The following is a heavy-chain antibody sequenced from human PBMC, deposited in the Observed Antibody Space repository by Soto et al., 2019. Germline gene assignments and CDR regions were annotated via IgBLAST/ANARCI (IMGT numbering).Heavy chain of an antibody. CDR1: GYPFTSNG. D-gene: IGHD6-13*01. V-gene: IGHV1-18*01. CDR2: ISAYNGNT. CDR3: AKDPLAASGTGWFDP. J-gene: IGHJ5*02. Sequence: QGQLVQSGAEVKKPGASVKVSCKASGYPFTSNGISWVRQAPGQGLEWMGWISAYNGNTNYAQSIQGRVTMTTDASTNPAYMEMRSLTSDDTAVYYCAKDPLAASGTGWFDPWGQGTLVTVSS.